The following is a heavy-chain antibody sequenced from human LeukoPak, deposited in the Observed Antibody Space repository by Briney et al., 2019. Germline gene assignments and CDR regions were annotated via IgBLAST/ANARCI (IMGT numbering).Heavy chain of an antibody. D-gene: IGHD3-10*01. J-gene: IGHJ4*02. Sequence: ASLKVSCKASGYTFTSYGISWVRQAPGQGLEWMGWISPYNGNTNYAQKLQGRVTMTTDTSTSTAYMELRSLRSDDTAVYYCARDQYYGSGSYYPYWGQGTLVTASA. CDR1: GYTFTSYG. CDR2: ISPYNGNT. V-gene: IGHV1-18*01. CDR3: ARDQYYGSGSYYPY.